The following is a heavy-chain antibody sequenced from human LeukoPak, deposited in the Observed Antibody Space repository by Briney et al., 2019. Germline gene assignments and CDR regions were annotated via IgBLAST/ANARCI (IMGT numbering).Heavy chain of an antibody. V-gene: IGHV3-23*01. CDR3: AKDFSGYAYDY. Sequence: GGSLRVSCAASGFTFSSYAMSWVRQAPGKGLEWVSSISGSGTTTYFADSVKGRFTISRDNSKNTLYLQINSLRAEDTAVYYCAKDFSGYAYDYWGQGTLVTVSS. CDR1: GFTFSSYA. CDR2: ISGSGTTT. D-gene: IGHD3-22*01. J-gene: IGHJ4*02.